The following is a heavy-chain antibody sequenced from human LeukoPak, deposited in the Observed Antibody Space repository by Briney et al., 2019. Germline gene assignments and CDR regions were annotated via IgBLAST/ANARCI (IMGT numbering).Heavy chain of an antibody. CDR3: ASGGILYHFDY. CDR2: ISSSGSTI. V-gene: IGHV3-48*01. J-gene: IGHJ4*02. CDR1: GFNFSPYS. D-gene: IGHD2/OR15-2a*01. Sequence: GGSLRLSCAASGFNFSPYSMNWVRQTPGKGLEWVSYISSSGSTIYYADSVKGRFTISRDNSKNTLYLQMNILRAGDTAVYYCASGGILYHFDYWGQGTLVTVSS.